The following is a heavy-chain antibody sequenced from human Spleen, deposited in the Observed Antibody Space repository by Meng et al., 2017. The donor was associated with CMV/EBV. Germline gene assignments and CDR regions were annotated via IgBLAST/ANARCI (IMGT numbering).Heavy chain of an antibody. CDR1: GGSLSCYC. Sequence: LPCAVFGGSLSCYCWSGSRQPPGGGLEWIEEINHSGDTNCNPSLTSRITTSVDTSKNLFSLKLTSVTAADTAVYYCARGPNYGAAEHWGQGTLVTVSS. CDR2: INHSGDT. CDR3: ARGPNYGAAEH. J-gene: IGHJ1*01. V-gene: IGHV4-34*01. D-gene: IGHD4/OR15-4a*01.